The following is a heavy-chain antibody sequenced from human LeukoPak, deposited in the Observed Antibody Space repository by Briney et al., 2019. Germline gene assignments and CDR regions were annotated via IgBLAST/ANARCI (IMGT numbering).Heavy chain of an antibody. V-gene: IGHV3-23*01. Sequence: QPGGSLRLSCAASGFTFSSNAMSWVRQAPGKGLEWVSGISGSGGSTNYADSVKGRFTLSRDNSKNTLYLQMNSLRAEDTAVYYCASNGGPFRYSYGLDAFDIWGQGTMVTVSS. D-gene: IGHD5-18*01. CDR2: ISGSGGST. CDR1: GFTFSSNA. CDR3: ASNGGPFRYSYGLDAFDI. J-gene: IGHJ3*02.